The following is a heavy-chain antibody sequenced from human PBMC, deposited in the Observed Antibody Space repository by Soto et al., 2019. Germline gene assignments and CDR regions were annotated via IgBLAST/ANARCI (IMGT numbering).Heavy chain of an antibody. V-gene: IGHV3-23*01. Sequence: GGSLRLSCAASGFSFSSYAMNWVRQAPGKGLEWVSAMSGSGGNTYYADSVKGRFTISRDNSKNTLYLQMNSLRAEDTAVYHCAKASGAGNFYQLDSWGQGALVTVSS. D-gene: IGHD3-10*01. CDR1: GFSFSSYA. CDR2: MSGSGGNT. CDR3: AKASGAGNFYQLDS. J-gene: IGHJ4*02.